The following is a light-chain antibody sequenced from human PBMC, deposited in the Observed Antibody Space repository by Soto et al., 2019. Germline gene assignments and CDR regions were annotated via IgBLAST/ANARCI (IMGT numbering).Light chain of an antibody. Sequence: QSALTRPASVSGSPGQSITISCTGTSSDVGGYNYVSWYQQHPGKAPKLMIYEVSNRPSGVSNRFFGSKSGNTASLTISGLQAEDEADYYCSSYTSSSTIFGTGTKVTVL. CDR2: EVS. CDR1: SSDVGGYNY. J-gene: IGLJ1*01. V-gene: IGLV2-14*01. CDR3: SSYTSSSTI.